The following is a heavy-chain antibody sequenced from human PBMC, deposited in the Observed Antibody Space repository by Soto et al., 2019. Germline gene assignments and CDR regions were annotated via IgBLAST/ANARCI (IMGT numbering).Heavy chain of an antibody. CDR3: ARDVYDFWSGQGDAFDI. V-gene: IGHV4-34*01. D-gene: IGHD3-3*01. J-gene: IGHJ3*02. CDR1: GGSFSGYY. Sequence: PSETLSLTCAVYGGSFSGYYWSWIRQPPGKGLEWIGEINHSGSTNYNPSLKSRVTISVDTSKNQFSLKLSSVTAADTAVYYCARDVYDFWSGQGDAFDIWGQGTMVTVS. CDR2: INHSGST.